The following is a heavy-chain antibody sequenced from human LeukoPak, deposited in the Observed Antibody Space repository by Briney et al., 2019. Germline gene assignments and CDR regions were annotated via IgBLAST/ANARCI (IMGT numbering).Heavy chain of an antibody. CDR1: GGSISSGDYY. Sequence: SETLSLTCTVSGGSISSGDYYWSWIRQPPGKGLEWIGYIYYSGSTYYNPSLESRVTISVDTSKNQFSLKLSSVTAADTAVYYCARELPPPDSSAFDIWGQGTMVTVSS. CDR3: ARELPPPDSSAFDI. D-gene: IGHD1-14*01. CDR2: IYYSGST. J-gene: IGHJ3*02. V-gene: IGHV4-30-4*01.